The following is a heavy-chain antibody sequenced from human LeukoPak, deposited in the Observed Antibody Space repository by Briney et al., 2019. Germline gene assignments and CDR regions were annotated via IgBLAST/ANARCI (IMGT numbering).Heavy chain of an antibody. Sequence: GGSLRLSCVASGFSFNNYSMHWVRQAPGKGLEWVSLIIGDGGITFYADSVKGRFTISRGKAKNMLYLQMNSLRDEDTAVYYCAKGAYDYIEIAYFDYWGQGSLVTVSS. J-gene: IGHJ4*02. V-gene: IGHV3-74*01. CDR1: GFSFNNYS. CDR2: IIGDGGIT. CDR3: AKGAYDYIEIAYFDY. D-gene: IGHD5-12*01.